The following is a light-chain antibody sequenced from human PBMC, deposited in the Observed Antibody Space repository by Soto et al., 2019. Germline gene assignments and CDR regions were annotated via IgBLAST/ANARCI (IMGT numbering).Light chain of an antibody. V-gene: IGKV1-33*01. CDR3: QQYDDLLS. CDR2: DAS. J-gene: IGKJ4*01. Sequence: DLQMTQSPSSLSASVGDRVTITCQASQDIAKYLNWYQQKPGNAPKLLIYDASELHAGVTSRFSGSGSGTDFTFTISSVKPEDFATYYCQQYDDLLSFGGGTKVEIK. CDR1: QDIAKY.